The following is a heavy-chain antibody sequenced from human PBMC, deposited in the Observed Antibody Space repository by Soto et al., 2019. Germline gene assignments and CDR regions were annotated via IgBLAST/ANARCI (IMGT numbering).Heavy chain of an antibody. Sequence: QVQLVQSGAEVKKPGSSVKVSCKASGGTFSSYAISWVRQAPGQGLEWMGGIIPIFGTANYAQKFQGRVTITADESTSTAYMELSSLRSEDTAVYYCARGYCSSTSCYYYYGMDVWGQGTTVTASS. J-gene: IGHJ6*02. CDR2: IIPIFGTA. V-gene: IGHV1-69*01. CDR3: ARGYCSSTSCYYYYGMDV. D-gene: IGHD2-2*01. CDR1: GGTFSSYA.